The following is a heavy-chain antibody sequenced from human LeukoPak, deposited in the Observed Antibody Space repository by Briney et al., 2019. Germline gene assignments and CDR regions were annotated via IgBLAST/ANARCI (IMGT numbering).Heavy chain of an antibody. CDR3: ARERRFNSMIVVVLFDY. CDR1: GYTFTSYG. Sequence: ASVKVSCKASGYTFTSYGISWVRQAPGQGLEWMGWISAYNGNTNYAQKFQGRVTMTRDTSISTAYMELSRLRSDDTAVYYCARERRFNSMIVVVLFDYWGQGTLVTVSS. CDR2: ISAYNGNT. J-gene: IGHJ4*02. V-gene: IGHV1-18*01. D-gene: IGHD3-22*01.